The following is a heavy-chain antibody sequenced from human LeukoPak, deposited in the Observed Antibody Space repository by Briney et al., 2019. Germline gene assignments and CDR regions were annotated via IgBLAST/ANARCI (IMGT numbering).Heavy chain of an antibody. J-gene: IGHJ6*02. CDR3: ARIVPSIAAAGTAAYYYYGMDV. CDR1: GGSFSGYY. V-gene: IGHV4-34*01. D-gene: IGHD6-13*01. Sequence: KPSETLSLTCAVYGGSFSGYYWSWIRQPPGKGLEWIGEINHSGSTNYSPSLKSRVTISVDTSKNQFSLKLSSVTAADTAVYYCARIVPSIAAAGTAAYYYYGMDVWGQGTTVTVSS. CDR2: INHSGST.